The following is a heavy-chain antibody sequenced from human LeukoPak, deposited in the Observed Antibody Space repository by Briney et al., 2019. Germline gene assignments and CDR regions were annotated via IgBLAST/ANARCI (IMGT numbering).Heavy chain of an antibody. CDR2: LSSSSSTI. Sequence: HPGGSLRLSCAASGFAFRDYAMSWVRQAPGKGLEWVSYLSSSSSTIYYADSVKGRFTISRDNAQNSLYLQMNSLRDEDTAVYYCARATLAVQYYFDYWGQGTLVTVSS. D-gene: IGHD6-6*01. CDR3: ARATLAVQYYFDY. J-gene: IGHJ4*02. CDR1: GFAFRDYA. V-gene: IGHV3-48*02.